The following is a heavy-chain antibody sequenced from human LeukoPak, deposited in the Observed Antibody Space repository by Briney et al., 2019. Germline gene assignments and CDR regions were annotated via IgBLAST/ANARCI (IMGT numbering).Heavy chain of an antibody. CDR1: GFTFSSYS. D-gene: IGHD3-9*01. CDR3: AREYYDILTGYMPSDY. Sequence: GGSLRLSCAASGFTFSSYSMNWVRQAPGKGLEWVSYISSSSSTIYYADSVKGRFTISRDNAKNSLYLQMNSLRAEDTAVYYCAREYYDILTGYMPSDYWGQGTLVTVSS. V-gene: IGHV3-48*04. CDR2: ISSSSSTI. J-gene: IGHJ4*02.